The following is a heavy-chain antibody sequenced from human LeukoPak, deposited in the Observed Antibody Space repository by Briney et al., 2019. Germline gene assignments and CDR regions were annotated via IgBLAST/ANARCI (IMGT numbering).Heavy chain of an antibody. CDR2: ISSSSSYI. V-gene: IGHV3-21*01. J-gene: IGHJ4*02. Sequence: GGSLRLSCAASGFTFSSYSMNWVRQAPGKGLEWVSSISSSSSYIYYADSVKGRFTISRDNAKNSLYLQMNSLRAEDTAVYYCARYLVATISYFDYWGKGTLVTVSS. CDR3: ARYLVATISYFDY. D-gene: IGHD5-12*01. CDR1: GFTFSSYS.